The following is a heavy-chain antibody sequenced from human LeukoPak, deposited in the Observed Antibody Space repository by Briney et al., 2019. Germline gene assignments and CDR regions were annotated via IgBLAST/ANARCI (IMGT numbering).Heavy chain of an antibody. Sequence: GGSLRLSCVASGFTFSNYWMHWVRQPPGKGLVWVSRIYMDGRTTNYADSVKGRFTISRDNAKNTVYLEMNSLSVEDTATYYCIRDFRSADLWGQGTLVTVTS. J-gene: IGHJ5*02. CDR2: IYMDGRTT. CDR3: IRDFRSADL. V-gene: IGHV3-74*01. CDR1: GFTFSNYW.